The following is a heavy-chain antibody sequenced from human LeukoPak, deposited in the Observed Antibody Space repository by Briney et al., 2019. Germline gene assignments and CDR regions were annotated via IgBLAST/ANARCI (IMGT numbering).Heavy chain of an antibody. J-gene: IGHJ4*02. CDR2: ISYDGSNK. D-gene: IGHD6-19*01. V-gene: IGHV3-30*04. Sequence: GRSLRLSCAASGFTFSSYAMHWVRQAPGKGLEWVAVISYDGSNKYYADSVKGRFTISRDNSKNTLYLQMNSLRAEDTAAYYCARGGSGWYYFDYWGQGTLVTVSS. CDR1: GFTFSSYA. CDR3: ARGGSGWYYFDY.